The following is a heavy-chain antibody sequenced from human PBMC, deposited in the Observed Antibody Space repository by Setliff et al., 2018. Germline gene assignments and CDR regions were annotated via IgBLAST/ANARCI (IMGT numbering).Heavy chain of an antibody. D-gene: IGHD3-10*01. CDR1: GGSISNSDYY. J-gene: IGHJ4*02. V-gene: IGHV4-39*07. CDR3: ARRITYGNTFDF. Sequence: SETLSLTCSVSGGSISNSDYYWDWIRQPPGKGLEWIGRVYYSGDTYYIPSLLSRVTISVDTSKNQFSLQLTSVTAADTAVYYCARRITYGNTFDFWGQGTLVTVSS. CDR2: VYYSGDT.